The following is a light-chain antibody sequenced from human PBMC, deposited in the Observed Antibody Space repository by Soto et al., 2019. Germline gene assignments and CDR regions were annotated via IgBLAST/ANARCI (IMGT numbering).Light chain of an antibody. CDR2: SNN. Sequence: QSVLTQPPSASGTPGQRVTISCSGSSSNIGSNTVNWYQQLPGTAPKLLIYSNNQRPSGVPDRFSGSKSGTSASLAISGLQSEDEADYYCAAWDDSLSNYVFGTGTQLTVL. CDR3: AAWDDSLSNYV. CDR1: SSNIGSNT. V-gene: IGLV1-44*01. J-gene: IGLJ1*01.